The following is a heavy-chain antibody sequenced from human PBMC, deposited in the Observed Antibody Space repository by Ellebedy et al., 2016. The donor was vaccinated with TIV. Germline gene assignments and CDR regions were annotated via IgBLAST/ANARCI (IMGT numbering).Heavy chain of an antibody. CDR3: ASDGSYGDYRSPAHAFEK. CDR2: INQDGSQK. D-gene: IGHD4-17*01. Sequence: GGSLRLSCAASGFSFRNYWVTWVRQAPGKGLEWVANINQDGSQKYYVDSVKGRFTISRDNAKNSLYLEMNSLRAEDTAVYYCASDGSYGDYRSPAHAFEKWGQGTMVIVSS. V-gene: IGHV3-7*01. CDR1: GFSFRNYW. J-gene: IGHJ3*02.